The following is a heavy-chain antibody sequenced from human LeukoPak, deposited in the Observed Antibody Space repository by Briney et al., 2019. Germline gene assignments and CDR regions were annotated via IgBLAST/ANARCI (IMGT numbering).Heavy chain of an antibody. CDR3: ATYRYYIEGYNWFDP. CDR1: GYTFTSYW. V-gene: IGHV5-51*01. Sequence: GEALQISCKGSGYTFTSYWIGGVRQMPGKGLEGMGIIYPGDSDTRYSSSFQGQVTISADKSISTAYLQWSSLKASDTAMYYCATYRYYIEGYNWFDPWGQGTLVTVSS. CDR2: IYPGDSDT. J-gene: IGHJ5*02. D-gene: IGHD3-10*01.